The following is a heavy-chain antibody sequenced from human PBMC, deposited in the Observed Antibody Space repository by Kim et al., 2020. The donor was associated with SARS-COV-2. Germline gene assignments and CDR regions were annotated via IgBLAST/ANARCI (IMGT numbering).Heavy chain of an antibody. Sequence: GGSLRLSCAASGFTFSTYSMNWVRQAPGKGLEWLSYISTSSTNIYYEDSVKGRFTISRDNARNSLSLQMNNLRDEDTAMYYCARSHQLPTNDYYYGMDVWGQGTTVTVSS. CDR1: GFTFSTYS. CDR3: ARSHQLPTNDYYYGMDV. J-gene: IGHJ6*02. V-gene: IGHV3-48*02. CDR2: ISTSSTNI. D-gene: IGHD2-2*01.